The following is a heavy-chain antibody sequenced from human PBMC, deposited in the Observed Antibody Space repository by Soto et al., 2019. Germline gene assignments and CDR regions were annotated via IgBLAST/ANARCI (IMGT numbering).Heavy chain of an antibody. CDR1: GFTFSTAW. Sequence: GGSLRLSCSASGFTFSTAWMNWVRQAPGKGLEWVGRIKSKTDGGSTDYAAPVRGRFSISRDYSENTLSLQMNSLKTEDTAVYYCTADLRSPARRFDPWGQGTLVTVSS. D-gene: IGHD4-17*01. CDR2: IKSKTDGGST. V-gene: IGHV3-15*01. J-gene: IGHJ5*02. CDR3: TADLRSPARRFDP.